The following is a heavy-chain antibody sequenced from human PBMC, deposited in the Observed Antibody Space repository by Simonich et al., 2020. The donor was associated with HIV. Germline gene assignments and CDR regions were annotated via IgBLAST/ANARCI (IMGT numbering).Heavy chain of an antibody. D-gene: IGHD4-17*01. CDR3: ARRHPTTVTTPYFDY. Sequence: QVQLQQWGAGLLKPSETLSLTCAVYGGSFSGYYWSWIRQPPGKGLEWIGENNHSGSTNYNPSLKSRVTRSVDTSKNQFSLKLSSVTAADTAVYYCARRHPTTVTTPYFDYWGQGTLVTVSS. CDR1: GGSFSGYY. J-gene: IGHJ4*02. CDR2: NNHSGST. V-gene: IGHV4-34*01.